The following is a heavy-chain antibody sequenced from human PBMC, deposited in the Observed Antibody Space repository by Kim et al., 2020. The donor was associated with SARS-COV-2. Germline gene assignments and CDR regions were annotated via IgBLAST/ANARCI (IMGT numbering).Heavy chain of an antibody. D-gene: IGHD3-22*01. CDR3: AKETYYYDSSGPATFDP. J-gene: IGHJ5*02. CDR2: ISYDGSNK. Sequence: GGSLRLSCAASGFTFSSYGMHWVRQAPGKGLEWVAVISYDGSNKYYADSVKGRFTISRDNSKNTLYLQMNSLRAEDTAVYYCAKETYYYDSSGPATFDPWGQGTLVTVSS. CDR1: GFTFSSYG. V-gene: IGHV3-30*18.